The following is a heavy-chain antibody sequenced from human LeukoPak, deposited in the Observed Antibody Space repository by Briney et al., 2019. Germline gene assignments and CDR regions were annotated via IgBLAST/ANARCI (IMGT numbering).Heavy chain of an antibody. CDR2: ISGSGGST. CDR3: VKDHPPSSGWYPSNFAY. D-gene: IGHD6-19*01. CDR1: GVTFSSYA. Sequence: GGSLRLSCAASGVTFSSYAMSWVRQAPGKGLEWVSAISGSGGSTYYADSVKGGFTIARDNSKNTLYLQMSSLEAEDTAVYYWVKDHPPSSGWYPSNFAYGARGTLSTVPS. J-gene: IGHJ4*02. V-gene: IGHV3-23*01.